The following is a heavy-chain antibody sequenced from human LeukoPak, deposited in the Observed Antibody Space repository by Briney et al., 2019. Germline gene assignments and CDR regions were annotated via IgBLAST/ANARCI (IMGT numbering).Heavy chain of an antibody. D-gene: IGHD3-16*01. J-gene: IGHJ4*02. CDR3: ARVMGGSQFDY. CDR2: ISDGGNT. CDR1: AYLLTSDYY. Sequence: SETLSLHSDPPAYLLTSDYYWGWNRQSPGKGLEWIGSISDGGNTYYNSSLESRVTISRDPSKNQFSLKLTSVTASDPAIYYCARVMGGSQFDYWGQGTLVTVSS. V-gene: IGHV4-38-2*01.